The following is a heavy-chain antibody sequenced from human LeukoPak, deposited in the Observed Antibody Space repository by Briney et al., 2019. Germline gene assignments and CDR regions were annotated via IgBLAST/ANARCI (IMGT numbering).Heavy chain of an antibody. J-gene: IGHJ5*02. CDR3: ARHRCSTSCQISYWFDP. V-gene: IGHV4-39*01. D-gene: IGHD2-2*01. CDR1: GGSISSSSYY. CDR2: IYYSGST. Sequence: SETLSLTCTVSGGSISSSSYYWGWIRQPPGTGLEWIGSIYYSGSTYYNPSLKSRLTISVDTSKNQFSLKLSSVTAADTAVYYCARHRCSTSCQISYWFDPWGQGTLVTVSS.